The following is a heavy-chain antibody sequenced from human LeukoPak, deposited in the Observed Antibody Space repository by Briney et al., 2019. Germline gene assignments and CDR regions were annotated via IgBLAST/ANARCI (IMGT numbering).Heavy chain of an antibody. CDR2: IIPILGIA. J-gene: IGHJ3*02. Sequence: VASVKVSRKASGGTFSSYAISWVRQAPGQGLEWMGRIIPILGIANYAQKFQGRVTITADKSTSTAYMELSSLRSEDTAVYYCARAKLWFGELGHAFDIWGQGTMVTVSS. CDR1: GGTFSSYA. V-gene: IGHV1-69*04. D-gene: IGHD3-10*01. CDR3: ARAKLWFGELGHAFDI.